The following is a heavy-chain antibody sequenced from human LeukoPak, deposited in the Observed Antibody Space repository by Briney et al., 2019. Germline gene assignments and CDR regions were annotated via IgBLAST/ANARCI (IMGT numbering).Heavy chain of an antibody. CDR1: GFTLSTYW. J-gene: IGHJ6*02. D-gene: IGHD3-10*01. CDR2: INSDGRST. CDR3: ARVYASGSYYRGMDV. Sequence: GGSLRLSCAASGFTLSTYWMHWVRQAPGKGLMWVSGINSDGRSTNYADSVKGRFTISRDNAKNTLYLQMNSLRAEDTAVYYCARVYASGSYYRGMDVWGQGTTDTVSS. V-gene: IGHV3-74*01.